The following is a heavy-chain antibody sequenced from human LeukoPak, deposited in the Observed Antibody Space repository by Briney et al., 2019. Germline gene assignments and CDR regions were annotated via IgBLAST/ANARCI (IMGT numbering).Heavy chain of an antibody. J-gene: IGHJ4*02. Sequence: SETLSLTCTVSGGSISSYYWSWIRQPPGKGLEWIGYIYYSGSTNYNPSLKSRVTISVDTSKNQFSLKLSSVTAADTAVCYCARATPKHYDSSGCLDYWGQGTLVTVSS. D-gene: IGHD3-22*01. CDR3: ARATPKHYDSSGCLDY. CDR2: IYYSGST. CDR1: GGSISSYY. V-gene: IGHV4-59*01.